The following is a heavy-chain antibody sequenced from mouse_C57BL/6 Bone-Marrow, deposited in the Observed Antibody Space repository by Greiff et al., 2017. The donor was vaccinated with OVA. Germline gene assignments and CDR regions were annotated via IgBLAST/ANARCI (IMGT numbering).Heavy chain of an antibody. CDR1: GFTFSSYA. D-gene: IGHD1-1*01. CDR2: ISSGGDYI. V-gene: IGHV5-9-1*02. Sequence: EVMLVESGEGLVKPGGSLKLSCAASGFTFSSYAMSWVRQTPEKRLEWVAYISSGGDYIYYADTVKGRFPISRDNARNTLYLQMSSLKSEDTDMYYCTRDKGPYYYGSSYDYYAMDYWGQGTSVTVSS. J-gene: IGHJ4*01. CDR3: TRDKGPYYYGSSYDYYAMDY.